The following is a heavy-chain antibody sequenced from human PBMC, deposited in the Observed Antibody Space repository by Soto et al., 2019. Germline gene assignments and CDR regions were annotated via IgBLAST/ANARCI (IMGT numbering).Heavy chain of an antibody. CDR3: ARDWAIYGDCGDDTYYYYGMDV. Sequence: QVQLQESGPGLVKPSQTLSLTCTVSGGSISSGGYYWSWIRQHPGKGLEGIGYIYYRGSTYYNPSLKSRVTISVDTSKNQFSLKLSSVTAADTAVYYCARDWAIYGDCGDDTYYYYGMDVWGQGTTVTVSS. CDR2: IYYRGST. V-gene: IGHV4-31*03. J-gene: IGHJ6*02. CDR1: GGSISSGGYY. D-gene: IGHD4-17*01.